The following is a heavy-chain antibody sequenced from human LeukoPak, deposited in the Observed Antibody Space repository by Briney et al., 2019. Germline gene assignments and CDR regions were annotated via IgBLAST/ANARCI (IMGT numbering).Heavy chain of an antibody. V-gene: IGHV3-7*01. CDR1: GFSFSTFW. J-gene: IGHJ5*02. D-gene: IGHD6-6*01. Sequence: PGGSLRLSCAASGFSFSTFWMSWVRQAPGQGLEWVANIKQDGSGKYYVDSVKGRFTISRDNTKKSLSLQMNSLRADDTAVYYCARGGSSSSGWFDPWGQGTLVTVSS. CDR3: ARGGSSSSGWFDP. CDR2: IKQDGSGK.